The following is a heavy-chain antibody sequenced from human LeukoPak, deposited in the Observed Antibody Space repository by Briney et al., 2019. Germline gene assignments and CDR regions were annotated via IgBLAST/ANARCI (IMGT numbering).Heavy chain of an antibody. D-gene: IGHD6-13*01. Sequence: ASVKVSCKASGGTFSSYAISWVRQAPGQGLEWMGGIIPIFGTANYAQKSQGRVTITADESTSTAYMELSSLRSEDTAVYYCARVPGAAAGTFPWGYYYYGMDVWGQGTTVTVSS. J-gene: IGHJ6*02. CDR1: GGTFSSYA. V-gene: IGHV1-69*01. CDR2: IIPIFGTA. CDR3: ARVPGAAAGTFPWGYYYYGMDV.